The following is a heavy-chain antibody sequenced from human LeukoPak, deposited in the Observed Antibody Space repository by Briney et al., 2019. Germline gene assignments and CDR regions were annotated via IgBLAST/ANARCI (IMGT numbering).Heavy chain of an antibody. CDR3: ANGGLWLPTRTA. D-gene: IGHD3-22*01. CDR1: GFTFSTYA. V-gene: IGHV3-23*01. CDR2: ISGSGGST. J-gene: IGHJ5*02. Sequence: GGSLRLSCAASGFTFSTYAMSWVRQAPGKGLEWVSSISGSGGSTYYADSVKGRFTIPRDNSKNTLYLQMNSLRVEDTAVYYCANGGLWLPTRTAWGQGTLVTVSS.